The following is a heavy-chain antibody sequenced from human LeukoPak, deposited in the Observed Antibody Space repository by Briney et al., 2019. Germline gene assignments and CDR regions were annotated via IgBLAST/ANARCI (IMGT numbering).Heavy chain of an antibody. V-gene: IGHV3-11*01. CDR1: GFTFGDYY. D-gene: IGHD2-15*01. Sequence: GGSLRLSCAASGFTFGDYYMIWIRRAPGKGLEWVSYIHKSGATIYYADSVKGRFTISRDNAKNSLYLQMNSLRAEDTAVYFCARVTRTPGNYFDYWGQGTLVTVSS. J-gene: IGHJ4*02. CDR3: ARVTRTPGNYFDY. CDR2: IHKSGATI.